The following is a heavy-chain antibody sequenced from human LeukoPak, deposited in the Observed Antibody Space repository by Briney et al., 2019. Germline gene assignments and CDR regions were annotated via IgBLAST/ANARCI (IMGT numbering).Heavy chain of an antibody. Sequence: LQTLSLTCAISGDSVSSNSAARSWVRQSPSRGLEWLGRTYYRSRWYNDYAVSVKGRITINPDTSKNQFSLQLNSLTPEDTGVYYCARARTQHGVELFFDYWGQGTLVTVSS. CDR1: GDSVSSNSAA. D-gene: IGHD1-1*01. CDR3: ARARTQHGVELFFDY. CDR2: TYYRSRWYN. J-gene: IGHJ4*02. V-gene: IGHV6-1*01.